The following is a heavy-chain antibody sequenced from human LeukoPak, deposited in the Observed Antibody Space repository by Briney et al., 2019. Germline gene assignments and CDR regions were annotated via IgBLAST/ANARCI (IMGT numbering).Heavy chain of an antibody. V-gene: IGHV3-21*01. J-gene: IGHJ1*01. CDR3: ALGSSSWYGDFQH. D-gene: IGHD6-13*01. CDR2: ISSSSTYI. Sequence: PGGSLRLSCAASGFTFSSYGMHWVRQAPGKGLEWVSSISSSSTYIYYADSVKGRFTISRDNAKNSLYLQMNSLRADDTAVYYCALGSSSWYGDFQHWGQGTLVTVSS. CDR1: GFTFSSYG.